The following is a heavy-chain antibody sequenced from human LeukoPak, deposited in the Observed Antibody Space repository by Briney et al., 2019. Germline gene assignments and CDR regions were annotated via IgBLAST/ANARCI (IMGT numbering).Heavy chain of an antibody. V-gene: IGHV5-51*01. CDR1: GSIFTSYW. CDR2: IYPGDSDT. Sequence: RPGASLQISCKGSGSIFTSYWIGWVRQLPGKGLEWMGIIYPGDSDTRYSPSFQGQVTISADKSISTAYLQWSSLKASDTAMYYCARGGYSGYDHFDYWGQGTLVTVSS. D-gene: IGHD5-12*01. CDR3: ARGGYSGYDHFDY. J-gene: IGHJ4*02.